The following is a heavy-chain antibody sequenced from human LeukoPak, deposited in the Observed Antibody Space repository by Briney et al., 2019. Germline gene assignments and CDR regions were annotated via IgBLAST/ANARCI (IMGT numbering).Heavy chain of an antibody. D-gene: IGHD2-15*01. CDR2: IWYDGSNK. V-gene: IGHV3-33*01. Sequence: GGSLRLSCAASGFTFSSYGMHWVRQAPGKGLEWVAVIWYDGSNKYYADSVKGRFTISRDNSKNTLYLQMNSLRAEDTAVYYCGRQYCRGGSCWLAHGGQGTLATVPS. CDR3: GRQYCRGGSCWLAH. CDR1: GFTFSSYG. J-gene: IGHJ4*02.